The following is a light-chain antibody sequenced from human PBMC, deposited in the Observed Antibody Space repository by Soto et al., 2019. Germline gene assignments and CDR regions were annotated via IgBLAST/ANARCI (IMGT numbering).Light chain of an antibody. Sequence: DIQMTQSPSTLSASVGDRVTITCRARQSISSGLAWYQQKPGKAPKLLIYDASSLESGVPSRFSCSGSGTECSLTISSLQPDDFATDYCQQYNSYFLTFGGGTKVEIK. CDR2: DAS. CDR1: QSISSG. CDR3: QQYNSYFLT. V-gene: IGKV1-5*01. J-gene: IGKJ4*01.